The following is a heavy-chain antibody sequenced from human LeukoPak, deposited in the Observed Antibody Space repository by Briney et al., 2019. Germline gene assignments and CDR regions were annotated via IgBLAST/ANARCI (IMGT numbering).Heavy chain of an antibody. J-gene: IGHJ4*02. CDR1: GFTFDDYT. CDR3: ASASTGITLDY. D-gene: IGHD5-24*01. CDR2: ISWDGGST. V-gene: IGHV3-43*01. Sequence: PGGSLRLSCAASGFTFDDYTMHWVRQAPGKGLEWVSLISWDGGSTAYADSVKGRFTISRDNAKNTLYLQMNSLRAEDTAVYYCASASTGITLDYWGQGTLVTVSS.